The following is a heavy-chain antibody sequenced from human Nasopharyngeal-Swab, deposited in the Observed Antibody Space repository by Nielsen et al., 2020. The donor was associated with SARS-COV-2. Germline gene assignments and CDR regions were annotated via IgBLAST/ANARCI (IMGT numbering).Heavy chain of an antibody. V-gene: IGHV1-69*01. CDR2: FSPIFDMP. Sequence: WVRQAPGQGLEWIEGFSPIFDMPNYAQKFQGRVTITADESTNTASMKLRSLTSEDTALYYCTRGPGSSSYYDTNGFPWYFDYWGQGTLVTVSS. J-gene: IGHJ4*02. CDR3: TRGPGSSSYYDTNGFPWYFDY. D-gene: IGHD3-22*01.